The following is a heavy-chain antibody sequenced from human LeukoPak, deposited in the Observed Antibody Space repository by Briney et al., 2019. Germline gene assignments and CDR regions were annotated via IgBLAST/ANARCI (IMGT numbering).Heavy chain of an antibody. CDR2: INHSGST. D-gene: IGHD3-22*01. Sequence: YXXSXXXYHWSWIRQPPGXGLEWIGEINHSGSTNYNPSLKSRVTISVDTSKEQFSLKLSSVTAADTAVYYCVTYYFDSSGPKKNYWGQGTLVTVSS. CDR3: VTYYFDSSGPKKNY. CDR1: XXSXXXYH. V-gene: IGHV4-34*01. J-gene: IGHJ4*02.